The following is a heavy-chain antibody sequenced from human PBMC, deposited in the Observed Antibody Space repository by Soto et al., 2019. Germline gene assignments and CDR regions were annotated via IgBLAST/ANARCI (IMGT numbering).Heavy chain of an antibody. CDR2: VYYSGST. CDR1: GGSVSSSSYY. D-gene: IGHD3-10*01. CDR3: ARLYGSGSYSSNYYYYGMDV. V-gene: IGHV4-39*07. Sequence: SETLSLTCTVSGGSVSSSSYYWGWVRQPPGKGLEWIGSVYYSGSTNYNPSLKSRVTISVDTSKNQFSLKLSSVTAADTAVYYCARLYGSGSYSSNYYYYGMDVWGQGTTVTVSS. J-gene: IGHJ6*02.